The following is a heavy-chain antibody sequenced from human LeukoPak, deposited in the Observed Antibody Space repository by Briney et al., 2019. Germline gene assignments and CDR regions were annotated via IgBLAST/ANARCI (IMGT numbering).Heavy chain of an antibody. J-gene: IGHJ4*02. CDR1: GFTFSSYG. Sequence: GGSLRLSCAASGFTFSSYGMHWVRQAPGKGLKWVTVISYDGSNKYYADSVKGRFTISRDNSKNTLYLQMNSLRAEDTAVYYCAKGSMGAKGYWGQGTQVTVSS. V-gene: IGHV3-30*18. CDR3: AKGSMGAKGY. CDR2: ISYDGSNK. D-gene: IGHD1-26*01.